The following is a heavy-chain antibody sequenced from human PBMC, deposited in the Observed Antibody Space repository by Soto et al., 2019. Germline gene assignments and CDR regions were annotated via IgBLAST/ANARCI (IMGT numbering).Heavy chain of an antibody. Sequence: QLQLQESGPGLVRPSETLSLTCTVCGGSIGSNNYYWAWIRQPPGKGLEWIGSIYYTGSTYYNPSLRSRVSISVDTSKNQFSLNLNSVTAADTAQYYCGRQTPVAGTEWGQGTLVTVSP. D-gene: IGHD6-19*01. CDR3: GRQTPVAGTE. J-gene: IGHJ4*02. CDR2: IYYTGST. CDR1: GGSIGSNNYY. V-gene: IGHV4-39*01.